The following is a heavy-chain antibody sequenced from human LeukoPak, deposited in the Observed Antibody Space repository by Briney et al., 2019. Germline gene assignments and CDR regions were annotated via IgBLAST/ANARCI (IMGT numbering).Heavy chain of an antibody. CDR2: IKHSRST. V-gene: IGHV4-34*01. J-gene: IGHJ6*03. CDR1: GGPFSVYY. D-gene: IGHD3-10*01. CDR3: ARRVGRWFGERAYYQHYMDV. Sequence: PSDTLSLLCAVYGGPFSVYYWPWIPHSPGEGRVCLGEIKHSRSTKYSPPLKSRLTISVKTSKNLFSLKLSSVTAADTAVYYCARRVGRWFGERAYYQHYMDVWGKGTTVT.